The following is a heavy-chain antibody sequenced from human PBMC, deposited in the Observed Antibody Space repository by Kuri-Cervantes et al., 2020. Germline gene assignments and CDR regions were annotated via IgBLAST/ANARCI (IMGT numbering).Heavy chain of an antibody. D-gene: IGHD6-13*01. CDR1: GFTFSSYW. CDR3: ARAKTYSSSWGGYYYYYGMDV. Sequence: GESLKISCAASGFTFSSYWMSWVRQAPGKGLEWVANIKQDGSEKYYVDSVKGRFTISRDNAKNSLYLQMNSLRAEDTAVYYCARAKTYSSSWGGYYYYYGMDVWGQGTTVTVSS. CDR2: IKQDGSEK. V-gene: IGHV3-7*01. J-gene: IGHJ6*02.